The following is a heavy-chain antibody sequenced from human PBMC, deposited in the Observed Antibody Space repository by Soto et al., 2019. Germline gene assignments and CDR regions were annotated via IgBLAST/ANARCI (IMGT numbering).Heavy chain of an antibody. Sequence: SETLSLTCAVYGGSFSGYYWSWIRQPPGKGLEWIGEINHSGSTNYNPSLKSRVTLSVDTSKNQFSLRLSSVTAADTAVYYCARARLVRYLAWLSRYYFDYWGQGTLVTVSS. V-gene: IGHV4-34*01. J-gene: IGHJ4*02. D-gene: IGHD3-9*01. CDR3: ARARLVRYLAWLSRYYFDY. CDR1: GGSFSGYY. CDR2: INHSGST.